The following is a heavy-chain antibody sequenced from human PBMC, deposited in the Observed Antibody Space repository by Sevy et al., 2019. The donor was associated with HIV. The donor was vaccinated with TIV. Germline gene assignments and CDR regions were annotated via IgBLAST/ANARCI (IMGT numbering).Heavy chain of an antibody. D-gene: IGHD3-22*01. V-gene: IGHV3-48*03. CDR3: VRNGGAYDSGFDP. CDR2: IRSSGSDI. J-gene: IGHJ5*02. CDR1: GFTFSNYD. Sequence: GGSLRLSCVASGFTFSNYDMNWVRQAPGKGLEWVSKIRSSGSDIYYADSVKGRFTISRDNAKDSLNLQINSLRAEDTAVYYCVRNGGAYDSGFDPWGQGTLVTVSS.